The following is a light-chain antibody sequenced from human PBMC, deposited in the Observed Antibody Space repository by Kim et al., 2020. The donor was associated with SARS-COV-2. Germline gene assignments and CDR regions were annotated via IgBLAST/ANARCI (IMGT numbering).Light chain of an antibody. CDR1: SLRSYY. Sequence: SSELTQDPAVSVALGQTVRITCPGDSLRSYYASWYQQKPGQAPVLVIYGKNNRPSGIPDRFSGSSSGNTASLTITGAQAEDEADYYCNSRDSSGNHLNVVFGGGTQLTVL. CDR2: GKN. CDR3: NSRDSSGNHLNVV. J-gene: IGLJ2*01. V-gene: IGLV3-19*01.